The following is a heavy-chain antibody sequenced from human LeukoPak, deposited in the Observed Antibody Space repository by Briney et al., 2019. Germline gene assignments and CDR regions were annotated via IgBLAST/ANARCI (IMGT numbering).Heavy chain of an antibody. CDR1: GFTFDYA. CDR3: ARDMGDIAMISDE. CDR2: ISGNGGST. V-gene: IGHV3-43*02. Sequence: GGSLRLSCAASGFTFDYAMHWVRQAPGKGLEGVSLISGNGGSTYYADSVKGRFTISRDDSKNTLYLQMSSLRTEDTAVYYCARDMGDIAMISDEWGQGTLVTVSS. J-gene: IGHJ4*02. D-gene: IGHD5-18*01.